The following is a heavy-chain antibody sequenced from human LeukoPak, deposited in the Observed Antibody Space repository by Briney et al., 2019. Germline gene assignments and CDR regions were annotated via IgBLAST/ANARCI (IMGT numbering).Heavy chain of an antibody. CDR3: ARGYYGDHAGSAIDY. CDR2: ISSSSSYI. D-gene: IGHD4-17*01. CDR1: GFTFSSYS. Sequence: GGSLRLSCAASGFTFSSYSMNWVRQAPGKGLEWASSISSSSSYIYYADSVKGRFTISRDDAKNSLYLQMNSLRAEDTAVYYCARGYYGDHAGSAIDYWGQGTLVTVSS. J-gene: IGHJ4*02. V-gene: IGHV3-21*01.